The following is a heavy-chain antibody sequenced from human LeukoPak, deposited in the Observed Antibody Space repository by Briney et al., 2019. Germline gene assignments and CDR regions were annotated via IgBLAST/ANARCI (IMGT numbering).Heavy chain of an antibody. V-gene: IGHV7-4-1*02. CDR1: GYSFTTYA. Sequence: ASVKVSCKASGYSFTTYAMNWVRQAPGQGLEWMGWINTGTGNPTYAQGFTGRFVFSLDTSVSTAYLQISSLKAEDTAVYYCARDWRVTAKVTYWFDLWGQGTLVTVSS. CDR3: ARDWRVTAKVTYWFDL. CDR2: INTGTGNP. D-gene: IGHD5-18*01. J-gene: IGHJ5*02.